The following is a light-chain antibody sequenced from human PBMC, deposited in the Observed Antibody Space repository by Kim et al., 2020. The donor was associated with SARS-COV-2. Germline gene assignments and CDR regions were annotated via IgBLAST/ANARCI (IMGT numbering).Light chain of an antibody. CDR1: VLAKKY. V-gene: IGLV3-27*01. CDR3: YSAVDNNWV. J-gene: IGLJ3*02. CDR2: KDN. Sequence: SYELTQTSSVSVSPGQTARITCSGDVLAKKYARWFKQKPGQAPVLVIYKDNARPSGIPERFSGSSSGTTVTLTISGAQVADEADYYCYSAVDNNWV.